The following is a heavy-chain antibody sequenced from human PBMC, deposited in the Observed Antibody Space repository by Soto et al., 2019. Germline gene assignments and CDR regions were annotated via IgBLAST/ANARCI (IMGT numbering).Heavy chain of an antibody. CDR3: ARGIPGYCGGATCYSGWFDP. V-gene: IGHV4-30-2*01. Sequence: ISSVGCAWSRIRKPPGKGLEWIGYIYHSGSTYYNPSLKSRVTISVDRSKNQFSLKLSSLRFEDTAVYYCARGIPGYCGGATCYSGWFDPWGQGTLVTVSS. J-gene: IGHJ5*02. D-gene: IGHD2-15*01. CDR1: ISSVGCA. CDR2: IYHSGST.